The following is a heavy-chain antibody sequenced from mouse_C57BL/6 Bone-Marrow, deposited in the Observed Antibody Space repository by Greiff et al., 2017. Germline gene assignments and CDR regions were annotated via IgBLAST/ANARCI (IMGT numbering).Heavy chain of an antibody. D-gene: IGHD1-1*01. Sequence: VMLVESGAELVRPGTSVKVSCKASGYAFTNYLIEWVKQRPGQGLEWIGVINPGSGGTNNNEKFKGKATLTADKSSSTAYMQLSSLTSEDSAVYFCARFYYYGSSLFDYWGQGTTLTVSS. CDR2: INPGSGGT. CDR3: ARFYYYGSSLFDY. J-gene: IGHJ2*01. CDR1: GYAFTNYL. V-gene: IGHV1-54*01.